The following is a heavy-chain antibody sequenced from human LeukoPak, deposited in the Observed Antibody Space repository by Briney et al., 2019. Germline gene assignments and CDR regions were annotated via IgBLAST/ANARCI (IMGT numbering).Heavy chain of an antibody. CDR2: ISWNSGSI. D-gene: IGHD1-26*01. Sequence: PGGSLRLSCAASGFTFDDYAMHWVRQAPGKGLEWVSGISWNSGSIGYADSVKGRFTISRDNSKNTLYLQMKSLRAEDTAVYYCAKTMGAIDHDYWGQGTLGTVSS. J-gene: IGHJ4*02. CDR1: GFTFDDYA. CDR3: AKTMGAIDHDY. V-gene: IGHV3-9*01.